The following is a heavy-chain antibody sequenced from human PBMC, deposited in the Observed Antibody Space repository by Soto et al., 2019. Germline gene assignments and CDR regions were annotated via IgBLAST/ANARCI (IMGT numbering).Heavy chain of an antibody. CDR2: IKFDGSIT. Sequence: EVQLVESGGGLVQPGGSLRLSCVASGFTFSDYWMHWVRQAPGKGLVWVSRIKFDGSITSHADSVKGRFTISRDNARNTVHLQIYSLRAEDTGIYYCARGLRNYYGVDVWGQWTTVTVSS. J-gene: IGHJ6*02. CDR3: ARGLRNYYGVDV. CDR1: GFTFSDYW. D-gene: IGHD4-17*01. V-gene: IGHV3-74*01.